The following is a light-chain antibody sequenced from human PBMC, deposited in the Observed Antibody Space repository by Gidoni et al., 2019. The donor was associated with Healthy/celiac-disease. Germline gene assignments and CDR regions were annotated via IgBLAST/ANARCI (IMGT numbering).Light chain of an antibody. CDR1: QSISSY. CDR3: QQSYSTPLT. Sequence: DIQMTQSPSSLSESVVDRVTITCRASQSISSYLNWYQQKPGKAPTRLIYAASSLKREVPSRFSGSGSWTDFTLTISSLQPEDFATYYCQQSYSTPLTFGGGTKVEIK. V-gene: IGKV1-39*01. J-gene: IGKJ4*01. CDR2: AAS.